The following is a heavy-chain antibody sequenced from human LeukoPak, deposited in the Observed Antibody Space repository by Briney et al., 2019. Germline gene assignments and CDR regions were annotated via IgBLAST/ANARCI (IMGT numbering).Heavy chain of an antibody. V-gene: IGHV4-4*07. CDR3: ARALGEMATIVYFDY. CDR1: GGSISSYY. D-gene: IGHD5-24*01. J-gene: IGHJ4*02. Sequence: PSETLSLTCTVSGGSISSYYWSWIRQPAGKGLEWIGRIYTSGSTNYNPSLKSRVTMSVDTPKNQFSLKLSSVTAADTAVYYCARALGEMATIVYFDYWGQGTLVTVSS. CDR2: IYTSGST.